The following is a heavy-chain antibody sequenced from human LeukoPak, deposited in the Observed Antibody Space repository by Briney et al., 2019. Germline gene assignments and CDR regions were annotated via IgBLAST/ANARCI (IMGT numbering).Heavy chain of an antibody. J-gene: IGHJ4*02. CDR3: ARGSGYQDPYDY. V-gene: IGHV3-48*04. D-gene: IGHD3-22*01. Sequence: GGSLRLSCAASGFSLSSYSMDWFRQTPGKGLEWLAYISASSVTTYYADSVEGRFTISRDNAKSSLYLQMNSLRAEDTAVYYCARGSGYQDPYDYWGQGTLVTVSS. CDR2: ISASSVTT. CDR1: GFSLSSYS.